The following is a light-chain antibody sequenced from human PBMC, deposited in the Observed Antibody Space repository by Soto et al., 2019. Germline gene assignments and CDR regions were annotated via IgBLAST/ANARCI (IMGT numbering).Light chain of an antibody. J-gene: IGLJ1*01. CDR3: SSYAGGSNV. CDR1: SSDVGGYNY. V-gene: IGLV2-14*01. CDR2: EVS. Sequence: QSVLTQPASVSGSPGQSITISCTGTSSDVGGYNYVSWYQQHPGKAPKLMIYEVSNRPSGVSNRFSGSKSGNTASLTISGLQAEDEADYYCSSYAGGSNVFGTGTKVTVL.